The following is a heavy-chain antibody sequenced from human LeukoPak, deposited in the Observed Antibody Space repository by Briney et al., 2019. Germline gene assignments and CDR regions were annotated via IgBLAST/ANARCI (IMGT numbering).Heavy chain of an antibody. CDR1: GFTFSSYS. J-gene: IGHJ4*02. D-gene: IGHD5-12*01. CDR3: ARASDIVATLVDY. Sequence: GGSLRLSCAASGFTFSSYSMNWVRQAPGKGLEWVSYISSSSSTIYYADSVKGRFTISRDNAKNSLYLQMNSLRAEDTAVYYCARASDIVATLVDYWGQGTLVTVSS. V-gene: IGHV3-48*04. CDR2: ISSSSSTI.